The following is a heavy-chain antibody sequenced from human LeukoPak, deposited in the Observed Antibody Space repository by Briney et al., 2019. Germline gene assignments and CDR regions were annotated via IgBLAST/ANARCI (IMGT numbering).Heavy chain of an antibody. CDR3: ARDLRSSGYYAFDY. V-gene: IGHV3-21*01. Sequence: GGSLRLSCAASGFTFSSYEMNWVRQAPGKGLEWVSCISTSSSYIYYADSVKGRFTTSRDNAKNSLYLQMNSLRAEDTAVYYCARDLRSSGYYAFDYWGQGTLVTVSS. CDR1: GFTFSSYE. J-gene: IGHJ4*02. CDR2: ISTSSSYI. D-gene: IGHD3-22*01.